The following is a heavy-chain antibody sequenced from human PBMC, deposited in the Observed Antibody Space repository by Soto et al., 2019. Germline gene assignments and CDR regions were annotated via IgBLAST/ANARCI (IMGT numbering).Heavy chain of an antibody. CDR2: IWYDGSNK. D-gene: IGHD6-6*01. CDR3: ARDGLHVAARPAYWYFDL. J-gene: IGHJ2*01. CDR1: GFTFSSYG. V-gene: IGHV3-33*01. Sequence: QVQLVESGGGVVQPGRSLRLSCAASGFTFSSYGMHWVRQAPGKGLEWVAVIWYDGSNKYYADSVKGRFTISRDNSKNTLHLKMNSLRAEDTAVYYCARDGLHVAARPAYWYFDLWCRGTLVTVSS.